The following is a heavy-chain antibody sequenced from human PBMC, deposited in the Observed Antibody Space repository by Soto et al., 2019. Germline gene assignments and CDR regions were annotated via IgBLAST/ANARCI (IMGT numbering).Heavy chain of an antibody. Sequence: GAPLRLSWAASGFSFSDYAMSWVRQAPGKGLEWVSVISESGGSTHYADSVRGRFTVSRDNSKNSLSLRMNSLRDEDTAVYFCAKRSPYSSGWYSPIFDYWGQGALVTVSS. CDR3: AKRSPYSSGWYSPIFDY. CDR1: GFSFSDYA. V-gene: IGHV3-23*01. J-gene: IGHJ4*02. D-gene: IGHD6-13*01. CDR2: ISESGGST.